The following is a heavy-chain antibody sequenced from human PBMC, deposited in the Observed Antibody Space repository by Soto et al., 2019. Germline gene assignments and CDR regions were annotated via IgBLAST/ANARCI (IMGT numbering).Heavy chain of an antibody. D-gene: IGHD6-13*01. J-gene: IGHJ6*03. CDR3: AAGYSSSWSPNMDV. CDR2: ISSNGGST. Sequence: GGSLRLSCAASGFTFSSYAMHWVRQAPGKGLEYVSAISSNGGSTYYANSVKGRFTISRDNSKNTLYLQMGSLRAEDMAVYYCAAGYSSSWSPNMDVWGKGTTVTVSS. CDR1: GFTFSSYA. V-gene: IGHV3-64*01.